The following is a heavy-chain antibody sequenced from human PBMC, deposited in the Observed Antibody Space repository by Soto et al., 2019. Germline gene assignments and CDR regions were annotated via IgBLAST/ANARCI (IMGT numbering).Heavy chain of an antibody. CDR1: GGTFSSYP. CDR3: ARRNTSGYFQYFDS. V-gene: IGHV1-69*05. Sequence: ASVKVSCKASGGTFSSYPITWVRQAPGQGLEWMGGTFPIFDRGKYAQKFQGRLTITTDKSTNTAYMELRSLRSEDTAVYYCARRNTSGYFQYFDSWGQGTLVTVSS. CDR2: TFPIFDRG. D-gene: IGHD3-22*01. J-gene: IGHJ4*02.